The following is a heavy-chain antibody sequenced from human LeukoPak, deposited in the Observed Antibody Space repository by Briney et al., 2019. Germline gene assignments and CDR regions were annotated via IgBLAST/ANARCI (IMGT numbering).Heavy chain of an antibody. Sequence: SETLSLTCTVSGDSVSSGGYYWSWIRQPPGKGLEWIGYIYHSGSTYYNPSLKSRVTISVDRSKNQFSLKLSSVTAADTAVYYCARYSGYKDFDYWGQGTLVTVSS. D-gene: IGHD5-12*01. CDR1: GDSVSSGGYY. J-gene: IGHJ4*02. CDR2: IYHSGST. V-gene: IGHV4-30-2*01. CDR3: ARYSGYKDFDY.